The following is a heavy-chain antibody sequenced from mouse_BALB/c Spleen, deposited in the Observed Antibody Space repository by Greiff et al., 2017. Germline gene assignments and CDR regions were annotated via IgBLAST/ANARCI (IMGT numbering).Heavy chain of an antibody. Sequence: VQLKQSGAELMKPGASVKMSCKASGYTFTSYVMHWVKQKPGQGLEWIGYINPYNDGTKYNEKFKGKATLTSDKSSSTAYMELSSLTSEDSAVYYCARTYGSSFYYAMDYWGQGTSVTVSS. V-gene: IGHV1-14*01. CDR1: GYTFTSYV. J-gene: IGHJ4*01. CDR3: ARTYGSSFYYAMDY. D-gene: IGHD1-1*01. CDR2: INPYNDGT.